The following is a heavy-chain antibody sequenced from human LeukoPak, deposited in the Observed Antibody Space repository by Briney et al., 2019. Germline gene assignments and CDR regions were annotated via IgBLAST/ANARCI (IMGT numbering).Heavy chain of an antibody. Sequence: PSETLSLTCAVSGYSISSGYYWGWIRQPPGKGLEWIGEINHSGSTNYNPSLKSRVTISVDTSKNQFSLKLSSVTAADTAVYYCARGDYYDSSGYSRFLDYWGQGTLVTVSS. CDR2: INHSGST. D-gene: IGHD3-22*01. J-gene: IGHJ4*02. CDR3: ARGDYYDSSGYSRFLDY. V-gene: IGHV4-38-2*01. CDR1: GYSISSGYY.